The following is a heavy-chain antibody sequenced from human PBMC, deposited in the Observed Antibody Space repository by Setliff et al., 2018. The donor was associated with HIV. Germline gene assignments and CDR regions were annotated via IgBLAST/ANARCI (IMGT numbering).Heavy chain of an antibody. J-gene: IGHJ4*02. CDR1: GDSISSVSYS. V-gene: IGHV4-39*01. CDR2: MYSGGNT. Sequence: PSETLSLTCTVSGDSISSVSYSWGWIRQPPGKGLEWIGYMYSGGNTYYKPSLKSRVTMSVDSSKNQFSLQLTSVTAADTAVYYCARHRDGGTYPLDYWGQGTLVTVSS. CDR3: ARHRDGGTYPLDY. D-gene: IGHD1-26*01.